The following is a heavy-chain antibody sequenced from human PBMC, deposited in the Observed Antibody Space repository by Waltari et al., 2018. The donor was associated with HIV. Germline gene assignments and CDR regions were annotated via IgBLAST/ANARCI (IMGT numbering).Heavy chain of an antibody. Sequence: QLQLQESGPGLVKPSETLSLTCTVSGDSITGGSYYWGWIRQPPGKGLEWIGSIYYSGSTYYNPSLKSRVTISIDTSKNQFSLKLSSVTAADTAVYYCARDYGDYDYWGQGTLVTVSS. D-gene: IGHD4-17*01. CDR3: ARDYGDYDY. CDR1: GDSITGGSYY. J-gene: IGHJ4*02. V-gene: IGHV4-39*07. CDR2: IYYSGST.